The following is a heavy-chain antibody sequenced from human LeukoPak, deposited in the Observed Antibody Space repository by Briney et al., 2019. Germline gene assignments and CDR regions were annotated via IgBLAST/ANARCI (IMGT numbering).Heavy chain of an antibody. CDR2: ISWNSGSI. Sequence: GGSLRLSCAASGFTFDDYAMHWVRQAPGKGLEWVSGISWNSGSIGYADSVKGRFTISRDNAKNSLYLQMNSLRAEDMALYYCAKSYSSGITTYYFDYWGQGTLVTVSS. CDR3: AKSYSSGITTYYFDY. CDR1: GFTFDDYA. D-gene: IGHD6-19*01. J-gene: IGHJ4*02. V-gene: IGHV3-9*03.